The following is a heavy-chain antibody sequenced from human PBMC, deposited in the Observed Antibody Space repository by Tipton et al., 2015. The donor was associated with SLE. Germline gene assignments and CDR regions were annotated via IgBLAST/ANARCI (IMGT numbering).Heavy chain of an antibody. V-gene: IGHV5-51*01. J-gene: IGHJ6*03. CDR1: GYSFTSYW. Sequence: QLVQSGAGVKKHGESLKISCKGSGYSFTSYWIGWVRQMSGKGLEWMGIIYPGDSDTRYSPSFQGQVTISADKSISTAYLQWSSLKASDTAMYDCARHNVNDVADYMDVWVKGTTVTVSS. D-gene: IGHD5/OR15-5a*01. CDR2: IYPGDSDT. CDR3: ARHNVNDVADYMDV.